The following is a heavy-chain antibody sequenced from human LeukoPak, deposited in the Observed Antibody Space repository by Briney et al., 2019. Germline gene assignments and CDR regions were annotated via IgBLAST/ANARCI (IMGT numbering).Heavy chain of an antibody. J-gene: IGHJ6*04. V-gene: IGHV3-11*06. CDR3: ARDSWAAADPYYYYGMDV. Sequence: GGSLRLSCAASGFTFSDCYMSWIRQAPGKGLEWVSYTSSSSSYTNYADSVKGRFTISRDNAKNSLYLQMNSLRAEDTAVYYCARDSWAAADPYYYYGMDVWGKGTTVTVSS. D-gene: IGHD6-13*01. CDR1: GFTFSDCY. CDR2: TSSSSSYT.